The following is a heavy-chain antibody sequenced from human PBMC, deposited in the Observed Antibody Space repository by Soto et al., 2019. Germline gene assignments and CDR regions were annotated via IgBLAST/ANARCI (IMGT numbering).Heavy chain of an antibody. V-gene: IGHV4-38-2*02. CDR2: IYHSGST. CDR3: ARDRGRFLEWLSLGRFDP. J-gene: IGHJ5*02. CDR1: GYSISSGYY. D-gene: IGHD3-3*01. Sequence: SETLSLTCAVSGYSISSGYYWGWIRQPPGKGLEWIGSIYHSGSTYYNPSLKSRVTISVDTSKDQFSLKLSSETAADTAVYYCARDRGRFLEWLSLGRFDPWGQGTLVTVSS.